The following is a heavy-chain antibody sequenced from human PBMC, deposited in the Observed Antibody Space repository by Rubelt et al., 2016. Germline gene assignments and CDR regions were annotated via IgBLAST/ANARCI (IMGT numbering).Heavy chain of an antibody. CDR2: TYNRSKWYN. Sequence: SPSRGLEWLGRTYNRSKWYNDYAVSVKSRITINPDTSKNQFSLQLNSVTPEDTAVYYCAREGQLVPERIDYWGQGTLVTVSS. V-gene: IGHV6-1*01. D-gene: IGHD6-13*01. J-gene: IGHJ4*02. CDR3: AREGQLVPERIDY.